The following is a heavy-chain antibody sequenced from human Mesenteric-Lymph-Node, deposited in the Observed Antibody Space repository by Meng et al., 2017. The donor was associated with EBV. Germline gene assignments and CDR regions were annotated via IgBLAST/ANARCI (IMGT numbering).Heavy chain of an antibody. CDR3: ARDGVDPVAAF. J-gene: IGHJ4*02. V-gene: IGHV1-2*06. CDR2: IRPNSGAT. CDR1: GHIFTDYY. Sequence: QERLVQSGAEAKTPGDSSMVSCKSSGHIFTDYYLHWVRQGPGRGREWMGRIRPNSGATHYAQTFEDRVTMTRDTSISTVYMELSRLRSDDTAIYFCARDGVDPVAAFWGQGTLVTVSS. D-gene: IGHD6-19*01.